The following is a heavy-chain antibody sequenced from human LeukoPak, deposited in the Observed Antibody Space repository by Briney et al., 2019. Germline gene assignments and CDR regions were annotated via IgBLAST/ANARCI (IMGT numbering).Heavy chain of an antibody. CDR2: INHSGST. D-gene: IGHD3-10*01. CDR3: ARGGLLWFGEADYYYYGMDV. CDR1: GGSISGYY. Sequence: SETLSLTFTVSGGSISGYYWSWIRQPPGKGLEWIGDINHSGSTNYNPSLKSRVTISVDTSKNQFSLKLSSVTAADTAVYYCARGGLLWFGEADYYYYGMDVWGQGTTVTVSS. J-gene: IGHJ6*02. V-gene: IGHV4-34*01.